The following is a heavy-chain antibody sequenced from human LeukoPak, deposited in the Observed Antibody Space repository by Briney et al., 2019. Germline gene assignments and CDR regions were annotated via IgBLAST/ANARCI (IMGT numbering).Heavy chain of an antibody. CDR2: MNPNSGNT. CDR1: GYTFTSYD. CDR3: ARRYCSGGSCYHRWFDP. V-gene: IGHV1-8*01. J-gene: IGHJ5*02. Sequence: ASVKVSCKASGYTFTSYDINWVRQATGQGLEWMGWMNPNSGNTGYAQKFQGRVTMTRDTSISTAYMELSSLRSEDMAVYYCARRYCSGGSCYHRWFDPWGQGTLVTVSS. D-gene: IGHD2-15*01.